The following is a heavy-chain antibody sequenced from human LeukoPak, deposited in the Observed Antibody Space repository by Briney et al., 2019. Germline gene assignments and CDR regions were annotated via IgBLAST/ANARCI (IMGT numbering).Heavy chain of an antibody. CDR2: INTDTANP. Sequence: GASVKVSCKASGYTFNSYAMNWVRQAPGQGLEWMGWINTDTANPTYAQGFTGRFVFSLDTSVSTAYLQISSLKAEDTAVYYCARVRLVGSSGWRDAFDIWGQGTMVTVSS. D-gene: IGHD6-19*01. J-gene: IGHJ3*02. CDR3: ARVRLVGSSGWRDAFDI. CDR1: GYTFNSYA. V-gene: IGHV7-4-1*02.